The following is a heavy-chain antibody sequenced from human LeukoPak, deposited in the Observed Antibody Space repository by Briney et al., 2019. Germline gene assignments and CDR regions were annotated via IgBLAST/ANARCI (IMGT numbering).Heavy chain of an antibody. J-gene: IGHJ4*02. CDR1: GFTFSSYG. D-gene: IGHD1-14*01. Sequence: PGGTLRLSCAASGFTFSSYGMSWVRQAPGKGLEWVSAISGSGGSTYYADSVKGRFTISRDNSKNTLYLQMNSLRAENTAVYYWARLKEAPFLTRWGRGPRVPVSS. V-gene: IGHV3-23*01. CDR2: ISGSGGST. CDR3: ARLKEAPFLTR.